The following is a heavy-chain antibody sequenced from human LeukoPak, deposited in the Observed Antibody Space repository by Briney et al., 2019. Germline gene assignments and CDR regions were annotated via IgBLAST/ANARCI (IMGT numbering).Heavy chain of an antibody. V-gene: IGHV1-18*01. CDR2: ISAYNGNT. J-gene: IGHJ6*03. D-gene: IGHD6-13*01. CDR3: ARGGVAAAGYPTHYYYYYYMDV. CDR1: GYTFTSYG. Sequence: ASVKVSCKASGYTFTSYGISWVRQAPGQGLEWMGWISAYNGNTNYAQKLQGRVTMTTDASTSTAYMELRSLRSDDTAVYYCARGGVAAAGYPTHYYYYYYMDVWGKGTTVTVSS.